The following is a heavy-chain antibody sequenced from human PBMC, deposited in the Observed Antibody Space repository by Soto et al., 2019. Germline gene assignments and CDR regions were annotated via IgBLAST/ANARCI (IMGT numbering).Heavy chain of an antibody. CDR2: IYSGGST. D-gene: IGHD3-16*01. CDR1: GFTVSSNY. J-gene: IGHJ3*02. CDR3: ARDAPSVLGGGSDAFDI. V-gene: IGHV3-66*01. Sequence: VQLVESGGGLVQPGGSLRLSCAASGFTVSSNYMSWVRQAPGKGLEWVSVIYSGGSTYYADSVKGRFTISRDNSKNTLYLQMNSLRAEDTAVYYCARDAPSVLGGGSDAFDIWGQGTMVTVSS.